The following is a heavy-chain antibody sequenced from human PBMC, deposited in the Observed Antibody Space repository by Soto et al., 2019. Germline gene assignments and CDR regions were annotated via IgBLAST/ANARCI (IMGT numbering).Heavy chain of an antibody. J-gene: IGHJ2*01. D-gene: IGHD6-19*01. CDR2: INAGNGNT. CDR1: GYTFINYG. CDR3: ARSGYSSGWYHWYFDL. V-gene: IGHV1-3*01. Sequence: GASVKVSCKASGYTFINYGIHWVRQAPGQRLEWMGWINAGNGNTKYSQNFQDRVTITRDTSASTAYMELSSPRSEDTAVFYCARSGYSSGWYHWYFDLWGRGTLVTVS.